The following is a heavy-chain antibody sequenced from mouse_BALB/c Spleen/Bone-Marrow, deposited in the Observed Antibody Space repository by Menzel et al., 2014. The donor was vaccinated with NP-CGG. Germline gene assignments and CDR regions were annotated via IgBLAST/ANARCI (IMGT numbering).Heavy chain of an antibody. CDR2: INPGSGGT. Sequence: QVQLQQSGAELVRPGTSVKVSCKASGYGFTNYLTEWVKQRPGQGLEWIGVINPGSGGTNYNEKFKGKASLTADKSSSTAYMQLRSLTSDDSAVYFCTRSLSNDGRRYIDYWGQGTTLTVSS. V-gene: IGHV1-54*01. CDR3: TRSLSNDGRRYIDY. D-gene: IGHD1-1*01. CDR1: GYGFTNYL. J-gene: IGHJ2*01.